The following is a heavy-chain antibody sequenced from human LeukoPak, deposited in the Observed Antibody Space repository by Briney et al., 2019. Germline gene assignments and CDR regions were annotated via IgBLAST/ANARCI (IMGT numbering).Heavy chain of an antibody. D-gene: IGHD2-2*01. CDR3: AKDPLVPAALYYYYGMDV. V-gene: IGHV3-23*01. J-gene: IGHJ6*02. CDR2: ISGSGGST. Sequence: PGGSLRLSCAASGFTFSSYAMSWVRQAPGKGLEWVSAISGSGGSTYYADSVKGRFTISRDNSKNTLYLQMNSLRAEDTAVYYCAKDPLVPAALYYYYGMDVWGQGTTVTVSS. CDR1: GFTFSSYA.